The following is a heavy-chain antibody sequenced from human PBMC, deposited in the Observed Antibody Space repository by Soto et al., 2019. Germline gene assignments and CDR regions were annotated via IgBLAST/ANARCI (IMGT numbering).Heavy chain of an antibody. J-gene: IGHJ6*02. CDR1: GGTFSSYA. CDR2: IIPIAGTA. CDR3: ARSQGSSTSVEIYDYYYYGMDV. D-gene: IGHD2-2*01. V-gene: IGHV1-69*01. Sequence: QVQLVQSGAEVKKPGSSVKVSCKASGGTFSSYAISWVRQAPGQGLEWMGGIIPIAGTANYAQKFQGSVTITADESTRTAYMELSSLRSEDTAVYYCARSQGSSTSVEIYDYYYYGMDVWGQGTTVTVSS.